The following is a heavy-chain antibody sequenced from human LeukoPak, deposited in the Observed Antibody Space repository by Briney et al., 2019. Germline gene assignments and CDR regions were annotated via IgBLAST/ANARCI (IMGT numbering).Heavy chain of an antibody. CDR3: ARVGSYGILTGYRY. Sequence: SETLSLTCAVYGGSFSGYYWSWIRQPPGKGLEWIGEINHSGSTNYNPSLKSRVTISVDTSKNQFSLKLSSVTAADTAVYYCARVGSYGILTGYRYWGQGTLVTVSS. CDR2: INHSGST. J-gene: IGHJ4*02. D-gene: IGHD3-9*01. CDR1: GGSFSGYY. V-gene: IGHV4-34*01.